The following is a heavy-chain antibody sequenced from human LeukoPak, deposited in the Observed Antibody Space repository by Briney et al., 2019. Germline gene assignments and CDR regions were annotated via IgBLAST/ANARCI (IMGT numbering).Heavy chain of an antibody. CDR3: AKDQGVLLFMVRGVSFDY. Sequence: PGGSLRLSCAASGFTFSSYAMSWVRQAPGKGLEWVSAISGSGGSTYYADSVKGRFTISRDNSKNTLYLQMNSLRAEDTAVYYCAKDQGVLLFMVRGVSFDYWGQGTLVTVSS. CDR2: ISGSGGST. J-gene: IGHJ4*02. CDR1: GFTFSSYA. D-gene: IGHD3-10*01. V-gene: IGHV3-23*01.